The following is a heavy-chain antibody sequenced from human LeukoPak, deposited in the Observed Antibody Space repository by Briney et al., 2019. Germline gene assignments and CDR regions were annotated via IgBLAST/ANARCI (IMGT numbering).Heavy chain of an antibody. CDR2: IYHSGST. Sequence: SETLSLTCAVSGGSISSGGYSWSWIRQPPGKGLEWIGYIYHSGSTYYNPSLKSRVTISVDSSKNQFSLKLSSVTAADTAVYYCARTGHGDYVGWYFDLWGRGTLVTVSS. D-gene: IGHD4-17*01. CDR3: ARTGHGDYVGWYFDL. J-gene: IGHJ2*01. CDR1: GGSISSGGYS. V-gene: IGHV4-30-2*01.